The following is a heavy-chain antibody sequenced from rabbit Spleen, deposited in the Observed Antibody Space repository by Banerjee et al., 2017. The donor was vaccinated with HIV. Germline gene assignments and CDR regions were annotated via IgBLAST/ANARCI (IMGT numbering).Heavy chain of an antibody. CDR3: ARDDYIADYSNYAPFNL. D-gene: IGHD7-1*01. V-gene: IGHV1S45*01. J-gene: IGHJ4*01. CDR2: IYGGNSGNT. Sequence: QEQLEESGGDLVKPEGSLTLTCTASGFSFSSSYWICWVRQAPGKGLEWIACIYGGNSGNTYYASWAKGRFTISKTSSTTVTLQMTSLTAADTATYFCARDDYIADYSNYAPFNLWGPGTLVTVS. CDR1: GFSFSSSYW.